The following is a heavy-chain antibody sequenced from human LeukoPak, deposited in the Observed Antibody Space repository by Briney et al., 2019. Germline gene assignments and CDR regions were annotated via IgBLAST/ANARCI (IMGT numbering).Heavy chain of an antibody. CDR1: GFTFSSYT. D-gene: IGHD1-1*01. Sequence: GESLKLSCAASGFTFSSYTMIWVRQAPGKGLEWVSCISSSGSYMYYADSVKGRFTISRDNAKNSLYLQMNSLRAEDTAVYYCASKLVRSYYYYYMDVWGKGTTVTVSS. J-gene: IGHJ6*03. CDR2: ISSSGSYM. V-gene: IGHV3-21*01. CDR3: ASKLVRSYYYYYMDV.